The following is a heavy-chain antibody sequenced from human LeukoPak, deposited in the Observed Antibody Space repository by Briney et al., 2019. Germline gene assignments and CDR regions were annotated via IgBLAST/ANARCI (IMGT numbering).Heavy chain of an antibody. D-gene: IGHD5-24*01. V-gene: IGHV3-30-3*01. CDR2: ISYDGSNK. CDR1: GFTFSSYA. Sequence: PGGSLRLSCAASGFTFSSYAMHWVRQAPGKGLEWVAVISYDGSNKYYADSVKGRFTISRDNSKNTLYLQMNSLRAEDTAVYCCARGRDGYTIDVFDIWGQGTMVTVSS. CDR3: ARGRDGYTIDVFDI. J-gene: IGHJ3*02.